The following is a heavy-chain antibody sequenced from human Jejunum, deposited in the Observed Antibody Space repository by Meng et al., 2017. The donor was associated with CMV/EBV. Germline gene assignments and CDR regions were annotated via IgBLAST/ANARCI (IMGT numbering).Heavy chain of an antibody. CDR1: GYTFTNYG. CDR3: ARVEVGITSGDY. CDR2: ISAYNGKI. Sequence: QAQLVQSGGEVKKAGASLEFSCKASGYTFTNYGIRWVRQAPGQGVEWMGWISAYNGKINYAQTLQGRVTMTTDTSTSTAYMELRSLTSDDTAVYYCARVEVGITSGDYWGQGTLVTVSS. V-gene: IGHV1-18*01. D-gene: IGHD1-26*01. J-gene: IGHJ4*02.